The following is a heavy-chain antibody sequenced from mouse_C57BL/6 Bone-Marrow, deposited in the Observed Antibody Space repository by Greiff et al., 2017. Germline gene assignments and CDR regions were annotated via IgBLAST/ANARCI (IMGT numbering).Heavy chain of an antibody. V-gene: IGHV1-64*01. Sequence: QVQLQQPGAELVKPGASVKLSCKASGYTFTSYWMHWVKQRPGQGLGWIGRIHPNSGSTNYNEKFKSKATLTVDKSSRTAYMQLSSLTSEDSAVYYCARARTRGCFAYCGRGTLVPVSA. J-gene: IGHJ3*01. CDR2: IHPNSGST. CDR3: ARARTRGCFAY. CDR1: GYTFTSYW.